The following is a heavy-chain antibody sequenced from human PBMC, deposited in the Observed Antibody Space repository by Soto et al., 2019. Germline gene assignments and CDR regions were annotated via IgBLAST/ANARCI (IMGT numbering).Heavy chain of an antibody. CDR3: ASADYSNLGFDP. Sequence: QVQLVESGGGVVQPGRSLRLSCAASGFTFSSYDMHWVRQAPGKGLEWGAVISYDGSNKYSADSVKGRFTISRDNSKSTLYLQMNSLRAEDTAVYYCASADYSNLGFDPWGQGTLVTVSS. J-gene: IGHJ5*02. V-gene: IGHV3-30-3*01. CDR2: ISYDGSNK. CDR1: GFTFSSYD. D-gene: IGHD4-4*01.